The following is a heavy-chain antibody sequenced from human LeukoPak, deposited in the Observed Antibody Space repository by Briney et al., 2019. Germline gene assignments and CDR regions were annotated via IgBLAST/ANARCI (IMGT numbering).Heavy chain of an antibody. D-gene: IGHD6-13*01. Sequence: GASVKVSCKASGYTFTSYYIHWVRQGPGQGLEWMRIINPSGGRTSYAQKFQGRVTMTRDMSTSTVYMELSSLRSEDTAIYYCARGDGEAASLWENWFDPWGRGTLVTVSS. V-gene: IGHV1-46*01. J-gene: IGHJ5*02. CDR2: INPSGGRT. CDR1: GYTFTSYY. CDR3: ARGDGEAASLWENWFDP.